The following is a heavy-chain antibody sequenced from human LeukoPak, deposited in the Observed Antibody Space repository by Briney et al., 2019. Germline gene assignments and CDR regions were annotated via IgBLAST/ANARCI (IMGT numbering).Heavy chain of an antibody. J-gene: IGHJ5*02. D-gene: IGHD1-1*01. CDR2: IYYSGST. CDR1: GGSISSSY. V-gene: IGHV4-59*01. Sequence: SEALSLTCTVSGGSISSSYWSWIRQPPGKGLEWIGYIYYSGSTNYNPSLKSRVTISVDTSKNQFSLKLSSVTAADTAVYCCARDRGTTGWFDPWGQGTLVTVSS. CDR3: ARDRGTTGWFDP.